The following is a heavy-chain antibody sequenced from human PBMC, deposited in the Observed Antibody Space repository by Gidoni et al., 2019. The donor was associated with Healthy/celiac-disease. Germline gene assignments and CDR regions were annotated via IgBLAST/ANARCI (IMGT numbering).Heavy chain of an antibody. Sequence: QVPPVESGGGVVQPGRSLRPPCAASGFTFSRYGMHWVRQAPGKGLEWVAVISYDGSNKYYADSVKGRFTISRDNSKNTLYLQMNRLRAEETAVYYCAKDSDSSGSDDAFDIWGQGTMVTVSS. J-gene: IGHJ3*02. D-gene: IGHD3-22*01. V-gene: IGHV3-30*18. CDR3: AKDSDSSGSDDAFDI. CDR1: GFTFSRYG. CDR2: ISYDGSNK.